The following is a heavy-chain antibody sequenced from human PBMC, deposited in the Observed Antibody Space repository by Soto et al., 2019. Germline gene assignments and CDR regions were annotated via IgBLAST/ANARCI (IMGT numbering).Heavy chain of an antibody. Sequence: QVQLVQSGAEVKKPGSSVKVSCKASGGTFSSYTISWVRQAPGQGLEWMGRIIPILGIANYAQKFQGRVTITADKHTSTASVELSSLRAEDTAVYYCARDILFYGMDVWGQGNTGPVPS. V-gene: IGHV1-69*08. CDR2: IIPILGIA. J-gene: IGHJ6*02. D-gene: IGHD2-15*01. CDR3: ARDILFYGMDV. CDR1: GGTFSSYT.